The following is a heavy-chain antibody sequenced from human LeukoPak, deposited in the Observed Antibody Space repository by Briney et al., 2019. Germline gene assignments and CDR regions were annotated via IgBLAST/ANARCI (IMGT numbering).Heavy chain of an antibody. Sequence: SETLSLTCAVYGGSFSGYYWSWIRQPPGKGLEWIGYIYYSGSTNYNPSLKSRVTISVDTSKNQFSLKLSSVTAADTAVYYCARYGVVPAARRSFDYYYYYGMDVWGQGTTVTVSS. J-gene: IGHJ6*02. V-gene: IGHV4-59*01. D-gene: IGHD2-2*01. CDR3: ARYGVVPAARRSFDYYYYYGMDV. CDR2: IYYSGST. CDR1: GGSFSGYY.